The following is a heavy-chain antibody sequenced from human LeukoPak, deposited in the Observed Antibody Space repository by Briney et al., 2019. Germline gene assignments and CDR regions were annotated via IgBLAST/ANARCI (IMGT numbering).Heavy chain of an antibody. Sequence: GGFLRLSCAASGFTFSSYGMHWVRQAPGKGLEWVAVISYDGSNKYYADSVKGRFTISRDNSKNTLYLQMNSLRAEDTAVYYCAKDWSGRGGSYYDYWGQGTLVTVSS. CDR2: ISYDGSNK. D-gene: IGHD3-3*01. J-gene: IGHJ4*02. CDR3: AKDWSGRGGSYYDY. V-gene: IGHV3-30*18. CDR1: GFTFSSYG.